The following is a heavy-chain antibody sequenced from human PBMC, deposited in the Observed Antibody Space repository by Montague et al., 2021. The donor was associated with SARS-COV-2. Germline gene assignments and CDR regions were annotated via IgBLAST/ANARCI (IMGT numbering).Heavy chain of an antibody. CDR1: GSSITSTGCY. Sequence: SETLSLTCTIPGSSITSTGCYCRRMNSTHGQRPYGVGCIYYSGSTYYNPSLKSRVTISVDTSKNQFSLKLSSVTAADTAVYYCARDGSLRFEILIGPRHYYYGMDVWGQGTTVTVSS. J-gene: IGHJ6*02. V-gene: IGHV4-39*07. CDR2: IYYSGST. CDR3: ARDGSLRFEILIGPRHYYYGMDV. D-gene: IGHD3-9*01.